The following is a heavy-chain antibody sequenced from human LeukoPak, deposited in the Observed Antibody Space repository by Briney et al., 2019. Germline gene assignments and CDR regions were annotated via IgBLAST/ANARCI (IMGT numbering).Heavy chain of an antibody. J-gene: IGHJ4*02. V-gene: IGHV3-23*01. Sequence: GGSLRLSCAASGFTFSTYAMIWVRQAPGKGLEWVSAISGSGGSTYYADSVKGRFTISRDNSKNTLYLQMNSLRAEDTAVYYCAKDPPAAGTSYYFDYWGQGTLVTVSS. CDR1: GFTFSTYA. CDR2: ISGSGGST. D-gene: IGHD6-13*01. CDR3: AKDPPAAGTSYYFDY.